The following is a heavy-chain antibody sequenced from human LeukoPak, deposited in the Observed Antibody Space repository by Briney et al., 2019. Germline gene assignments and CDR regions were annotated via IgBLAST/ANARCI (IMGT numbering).Heavy chain of an antibody. V-gene: IGHV1-24*01. J-gene: IGHJ4*02. CDR1: GYTLTELS. D-gene: IGHD5-18*01. CDR3: ATGGVDTAMVTGVY. Sequence: ASVKVSCKVSGYTLTELSMHWVRQAPGKGLEWMGGFDPEDGETIYAQKFQGRVTMTEDTSTDTAYVELSSLRSEDTAVYYCATGGVDTAMVTGVYWGQGTLVTVSS. CDR2: FDPEDGET.